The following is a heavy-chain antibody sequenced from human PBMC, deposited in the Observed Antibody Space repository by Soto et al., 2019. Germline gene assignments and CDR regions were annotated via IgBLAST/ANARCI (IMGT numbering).Heavy chain of an antibody. D-gene: IGHD5-18*01. CDR2: ISSSSSYI. Sequence: EVQLVESGGGLAKPGGPLRLSGAASGFTSSSFSWNWFGRAPGKGLGGASSISSSSSYIYYADSVKGRFTISRDNAKNSLYLQMNSLRAEDTAVYYCARDQPGYSYGYGLGYWGQGTLVTVSS. CDR1: GFTSSSFS. V-gene: IGHV3-21*01. CDR3: ARDQPGYSYGYGLGY. J-gene: IGHJ4*02.